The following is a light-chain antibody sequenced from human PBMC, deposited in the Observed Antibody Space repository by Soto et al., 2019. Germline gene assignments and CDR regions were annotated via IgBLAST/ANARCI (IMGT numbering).Light chain of an antibody. CDR1: SGSIANNY. CDR3: QSYDTINRV. CDR2: ENN. Sequence: NFMLTQPHSVSESPGKTLSISCTRSSGSIANNYVQWYQQRPGSAPTTVIYENNQRLSGVPDRFSGSTDGSSNSASLSISGLKPEDEADYYCQSYDTINRVFGGGTKLTVL. V-gene: IGLV6-57*04. J-gene: IGLJ3*02.